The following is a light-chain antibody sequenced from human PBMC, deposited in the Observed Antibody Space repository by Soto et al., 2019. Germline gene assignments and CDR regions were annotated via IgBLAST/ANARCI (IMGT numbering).Light chain of an antibody. V-gene: IGKV1-33*01. CDR2: DAS. Sequence: DIQMTQSPSSLSASVGARVTITCLASQAISTYLNWSQQKPGKAPKLLIYDASNLETGVPSRFSGSGSWTDFTFTISSLQPQEIATYYCQQYDNLPLTFGGGTKVEIK. J-gene: IGKJ4*01. CDR3: QQYDNLPLT. CDR1: QAISTY.